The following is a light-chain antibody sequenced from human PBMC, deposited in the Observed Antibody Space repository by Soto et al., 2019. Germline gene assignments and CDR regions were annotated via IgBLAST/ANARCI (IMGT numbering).Light chain of an antibody. J-gene: IGLJ1*01. V-gene: IGLV2-11*01. CDR1: SSNIGIYDF. Sequence: QSALTQPRSVSWSPGQSVTVSCTGSSSNIGIYDFVSWFQQHPGEVPKLIIYDVTKRASGVPDRFSGHKSGNTAFLPSSGLQSDDDADYFCCSYGGYYHYVFGTGTKLTVL. CDR2: DVT. CDR3: CSYGGYYHYV.